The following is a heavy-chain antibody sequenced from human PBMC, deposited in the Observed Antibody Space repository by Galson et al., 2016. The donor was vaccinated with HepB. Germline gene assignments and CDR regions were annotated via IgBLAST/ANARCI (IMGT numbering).Heavy chain of an antibody. CDR1: GYPFTTYY. D-gene: IGHD6-19*01. Sequence: SVKVSCKAPGYPFTTYYINWVRQAPGQGLEWIGIISPYNGYTNYAQNFQGRVSMSTDTATSTAYMELRSLKSDDTAVYFCAQDGRQRNGLYVAFDIWGQGTMVTVSS. J-gene: IGHJ3*02. CDR3: AQDGRQRNGLYVAFDI. V-gene: IGHV1-18*04. CDR2: ISPYNGYT.